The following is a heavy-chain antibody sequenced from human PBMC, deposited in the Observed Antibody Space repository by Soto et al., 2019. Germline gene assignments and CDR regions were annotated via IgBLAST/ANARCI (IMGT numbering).Heavy chain of an antibody. CDR1: GFTFSSYS. CDR3: ARDPNLTINTVFGPPGLYFDY. CDR2: ISSSSSYI. D-gene: IGHD4-17*01. J-gene: IGHJ4*02. Sequence: PGGSLRLSCAASGFTFSSYSMNWVRQAPGKGLEWVSSISSSSSYIYYADSVKGRFTISRDNAKNSLYLQMNSLRAEDTAVYYCARDPNLTINTVFGPPGLYFDYWGQGTLVTVSS. V-gene: IGHV3-21*01.